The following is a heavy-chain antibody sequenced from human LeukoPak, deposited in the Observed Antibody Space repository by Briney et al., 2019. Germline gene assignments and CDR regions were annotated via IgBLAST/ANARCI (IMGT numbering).Heavy chain of an antibody. CDR3: AREVGATIGGFYYYYYMDV. V-gene: IGHV4-59*01. CDR2: IYYSGST. Sequence: SETLSLTCAVYGGSISSYYWSWIRQPPGKGLEWIGYIYYSGSTNYNPSLKSRVTISVDTSKNQFSLKLSSVTAADTAVYYCAREVGATIGGFYYYYYMDVWGKGTTVTISS. CDR1: GGSISSYY. D-gene: IGHD1-26*01. J-gene: IGHJ6*03.